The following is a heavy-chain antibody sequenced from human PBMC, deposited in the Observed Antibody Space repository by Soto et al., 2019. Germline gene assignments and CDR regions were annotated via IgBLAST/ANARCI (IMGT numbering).Heavy chain of an antibody. CDR3: ARESVDTASLDP. V-gene: IGHV4-31*03. D-gene: IGHD5-18*01. J-gene: IGHJ5*02. Sequence: PSETLSLTCTVSGGSISSGGYYWSWIRQHPGKGLEWIGYIYYSGSTYYNPSLESRVTISVDTSKNQFSLKLSSVTAADTAVYYCARESVDTASLDPWGQGTLVTVSS. CDR1: GGSISSGGYY. CDR2: IYYSGST.